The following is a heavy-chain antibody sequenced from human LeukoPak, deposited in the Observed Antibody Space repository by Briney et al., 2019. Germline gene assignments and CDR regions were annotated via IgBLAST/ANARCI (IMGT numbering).Heavy chain of an antibody. CDR2: IYYSGST. V-gene: IGHV4-59*01. Sequence: PSETLSLTCTVSXDSISSSYWSWIRQPPGKGLEWIGYIYYSGSTNYNPSLKSRVAISVDTSKNQFSLKLNSVTAADTAVYHCARGYCSCTICFQYFHHWGQGTLVTVSS. CDR3: ARGYCSCTICFQYFHH. CDR1: XDSISSSY. D-gene: IGHD2-2*01. J-gene: IGHJ1*01.